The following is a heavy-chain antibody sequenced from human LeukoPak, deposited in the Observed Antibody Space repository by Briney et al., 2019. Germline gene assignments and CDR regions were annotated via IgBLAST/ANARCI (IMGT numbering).Heavy chain of an antibody. J-gene: IGHJ4*02. D-gene: IGHD3-10*01. CDR1: GFTFSSYA. V-gene: IGHV3-30*14. Sequence: GGSLRLSCAASGFTFSSYAMHWVRQAPGKGLEWVAVISYDGSNKYYADSVKGRFTISRDNSKNTLHLQMNSLRAEDTAVYYCARGVWFGELYKDYWGQGTLVTVSS. CDR3: ARGVWFGELYKDY. CDR2: ISYDGSNK.